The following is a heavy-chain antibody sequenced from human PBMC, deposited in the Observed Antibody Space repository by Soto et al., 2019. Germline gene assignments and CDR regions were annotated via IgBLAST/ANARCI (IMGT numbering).Heavy chain of an antibody. Sequence: LILSCAASGFTSRTYDMTWVRQAPGQGLEWVSSISGGGTTTYYADSVKGRFTISRDNSNSTLYLQMNSLRAEDTAVYYCAKSRQGYGNYDFDYWGQGALVTVSS. CDR1: GFTSRTYD. V-gene: IGHV3-23*01. CDR2: ISGGGTTT. D-gene: IGHD1-7*01. CDR3: AKSRQGYGNYDFDY. J-gene: IGHJ4*02.